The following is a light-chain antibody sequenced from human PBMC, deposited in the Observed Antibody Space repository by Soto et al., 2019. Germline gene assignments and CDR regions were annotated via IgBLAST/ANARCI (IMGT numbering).Light chain of an antibody. Sequence: QSVLTQPPSVSGAPGQRVTISCTGSRSNIGAGYDVHWYQQLPGTAPKLLIYNNNNRPSGVPDRFSGSKSGTSASLAITGLQAEDEADYYCQSFDSSLNALFGGGTKLTVL. J-gene: IGLJ2*01. CDR1: RSNIGAGYD. CDR2: NNN. V-gene: IGLV1-40*01. CDR3: QSFDSSLNAL.